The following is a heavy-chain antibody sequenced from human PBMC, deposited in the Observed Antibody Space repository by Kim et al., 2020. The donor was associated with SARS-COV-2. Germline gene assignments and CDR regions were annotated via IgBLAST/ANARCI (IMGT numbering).Heavy chain of an antibody. CDR3: ARLLWGGVIVYFDY. Sequence: SETLSLTCAVYGGSFSGYYWSWIRQPPGKGLEWIGEINHSGSTNYNPSLKSRVTISVDTSKNQFSLKLSSVTAADTAVYYCARLLWGGVIVYFDYWGQGT. V-gene: IGHV4-34*01. J-gene: IGHJ4*02. CDR2: INHSGST. CDR1: GGSFSGYY. D-gene: IGHD3-16*02.